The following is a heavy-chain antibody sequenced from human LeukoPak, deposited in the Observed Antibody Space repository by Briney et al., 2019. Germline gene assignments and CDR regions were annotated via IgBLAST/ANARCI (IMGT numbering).Heavy chain of an antibody. CDR2: ISYDGSNK. CDR3: AKVKIPDYYYGMDV. J-gene: IGHJ6*02. V-gene: IGHV3-30*18. CDR1: GFTFNSYG. Sequence: GGSLRLSCAASGFTFNSYGMPWVRQAPGKGLEWVAVISYDGSNKYYADSVKGRFTISRDNSKNTLYLQMNSLRAEDTAVYYCAKVKIPDYYYGMDVWGQGTTVTVSS.